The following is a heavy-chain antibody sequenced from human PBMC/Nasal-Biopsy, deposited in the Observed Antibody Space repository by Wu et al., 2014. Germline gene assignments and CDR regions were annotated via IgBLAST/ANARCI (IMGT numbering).Heavy chain of an antibody. D-gene: IGHD3-3*01. J-gene: IGHJ1*01. Sequence: LRLSCAASGFPFSNYVMSWVRQAPGKGLEWVASVSGSGGSTFIADSVQGRFTISRDNSETTVDLQMNSLRGEDTAIYYCTKSPQHLECIFESWGLGALVTVSS. CDR3: TKSPQHLECIFES. V-gene: IGHV3-23*01. CDR1: GFPFSNYV. CDR2: VSGSGGST.